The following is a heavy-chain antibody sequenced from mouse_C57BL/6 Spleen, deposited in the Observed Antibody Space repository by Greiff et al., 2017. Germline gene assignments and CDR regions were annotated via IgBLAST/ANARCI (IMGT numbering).Heavy chain of an antibody. CDR3: ARVTTVVATKDY. CDR2: IYPGSGST. Sequence: QVQLQQPGAELVKPGASVKMSCKASGYTFTSYWITWVKQRPGQGLEWIGDIYPGSGSTNYNEKFKSKATLTVDTSSSPAYMQLSSLTSEDSAVYYCARVTTVVATKDYWGQGTTLTVSS. J-gene: IGHJ2*01. CDR1: GYTFTSYW. V-gene: IGHV1-55*01. D-gene: IGHD1-1*01.